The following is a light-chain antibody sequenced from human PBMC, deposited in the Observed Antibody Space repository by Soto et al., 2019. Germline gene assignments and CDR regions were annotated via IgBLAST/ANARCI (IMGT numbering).Light chain of an antibody. J-gene: IGLJ3*02. CDR1: SSDVGGYNY. Sequence: QSVLTQPASVSGPPGQSITIPCTGTSSDVGGYNYVSWYQQHPGKAPRLIIYEVSYRPSGVSIRFSGSKSGNTAFLTISGLQPEDEADYFCSSFSTLSPWVFGGGTKLTVL. CDR2: EVS. CDR3: SSFSTLSPWV. V-gene: IGLV2-14*01.